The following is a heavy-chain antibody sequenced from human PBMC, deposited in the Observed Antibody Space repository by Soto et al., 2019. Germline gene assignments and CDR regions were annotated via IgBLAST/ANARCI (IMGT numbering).Heavy chain of an antibody. D-gene: IGHD6-6*01. CDR1: GGSISSSNW. Sequence: QVQLQESGPGLVKPSGTLSLTCAVSGGSISSSNWWSWVRQPPGKGLEWIGEISHSGTTNYNPSLKSRVTISLDKSKNQFSLNLSSVTAADTAVYYCARSVPIAPRYRYSYYYMDVWGKGTTVAVSS. J-gene: IGHJ6*03. V-gene: IGHV4-4*02. CDR2: ISHSGTT. CDR3: ARSVPIAPRYRYSYYYMDV.